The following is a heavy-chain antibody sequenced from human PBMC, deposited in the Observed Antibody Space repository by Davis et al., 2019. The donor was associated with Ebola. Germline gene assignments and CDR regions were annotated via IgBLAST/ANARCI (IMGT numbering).Heavy chain of an antibody. CDR3: ARARPRSSWLSRDWYFDL. D-gene: IGHD6-13*01. CDR2: INHSGSA. V-gene: IGHV4-34*01. Sequence: PSETLSLTCAVYGGSFSGYYWSWIRQPPGKGLEWIGEINHSGSANYNPSLKSRVTISVDTSKNQFSLKLSSVTAADTAVYYCARARPRSSWLSRDWYFDLWGRGTLVTVSS. J-gene: IGHJ2*01. CDR1: GGSFSGYY.